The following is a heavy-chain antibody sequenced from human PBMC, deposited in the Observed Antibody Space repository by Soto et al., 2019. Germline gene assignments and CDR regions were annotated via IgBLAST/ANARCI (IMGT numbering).Heavy chain of an antibody. J-gene: IGHJ6*03. CDR3: ARHSLGYCSSTSCYEDYYYYMDV. V-gene: IGHV4-59*08. Sequence: PSETLSLTCTVSGGSISSYYWSWIRQPPGKGLEWIGYIYYSGSTNYNPSLKSRVTISVDTSKNQYSLKLSTVTAADTAVYYCARHSLGYCSSTSCYEDYYYYMDVWGKGTTVTVSS. CDR1: GGSISSYY. D-gene: IGHD2-2*01. CDR2: IYYSGST.